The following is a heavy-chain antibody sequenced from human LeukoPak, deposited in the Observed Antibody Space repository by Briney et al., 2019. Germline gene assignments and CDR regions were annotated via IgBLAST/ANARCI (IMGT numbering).Heavy chain of an antibody. V-gene: IGHV3-23*01. CDR2: IVGSGSST. D-gene: IGHD3-9*01. CDR3: AKWGDYDILTGYYDSDY. CDR1: GFTFSNYA. Sequence: GGSLRLSCAASGFTFSNYAMSWVRQAPGKGLEWVSAIVGSGSSTYYADSVKGRFTISRDNSKNTLYLQLNRLRAEDTAVYYCAKWGDYDILTGYYDSDYWGQGTLSPSPQ. J-gene: IGHJ4*02.